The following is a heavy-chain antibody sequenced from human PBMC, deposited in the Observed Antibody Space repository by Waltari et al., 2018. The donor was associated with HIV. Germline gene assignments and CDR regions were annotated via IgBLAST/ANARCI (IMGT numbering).Heavy chain of an antibody. CDR3: ARVGCSSASCYSGWFDP. V-gene: IGHV1-18*01. Sequence: QAQLAQSGAEVKKPGASVKVSCKASGYTFTSYGISWVPRPPGQGLEWLGWISAYNGNTNYAQKLQGRVTMTTDTSTSTAYMELRSLRSDDTAVYYCARVGCSSASCYSGWFDPWGQGTLVTVSS. J-gene: IGHJ5*02. D-gene: IGHD2-2*01. CDR1: GYTFTSYG. CDR2: ISAYNGNT.